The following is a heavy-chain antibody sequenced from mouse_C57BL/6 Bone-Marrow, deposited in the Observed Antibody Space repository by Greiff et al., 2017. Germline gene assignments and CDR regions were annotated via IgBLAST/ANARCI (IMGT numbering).Heavy chain of an antibody. J-gene: IGHJ1*03. CDR3: ARDYYGRSWYFDV. CDR2: INPNTGGA. CDR1: GYTFTDYY. V-gene: IGHV1-26*01. D-gene: IGHD1-1*01. Sequence: VQLKQSGPELVKPGASVKISCKASGYTFTDYYMNWVKQSHGKSLEWIGDINPNTGGASYNQKFKGKATLTVDKSSSTAYMELRSLTSEDSAVYYGARDYYGRSWYFDVWGTGTTVTVSS.